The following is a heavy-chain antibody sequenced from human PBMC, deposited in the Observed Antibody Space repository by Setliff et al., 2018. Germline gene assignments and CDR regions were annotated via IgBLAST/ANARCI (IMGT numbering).Heavy chain of an antibody. CDR1: GLPFSTSN. CDR3: ARGIGTLDISRYFDY. Sequence: GGSLSLSCVASGLPFSTSNMNWVRQAPGEGLEWVSSISSSNSGMYYADSVKGRFTISRDSAKNSVYLQMNSLRAEDTAVYYCARGIGTLDISRYFDYWGQGTLVTVSS. V-gene: IGHV3-21*01. J-gene: IGHJ4*02. CDR2: ISSSNSGM. D-gene: IGHD5-12*01.